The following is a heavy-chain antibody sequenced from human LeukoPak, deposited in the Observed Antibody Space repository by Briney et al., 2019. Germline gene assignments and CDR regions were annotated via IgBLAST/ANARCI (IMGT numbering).Heavy chain of an antibody. V-gene: IGHV3-30*02. Sequence: GGSLRLSCAASGFTFSSYGMHWVRQAPGKGLEWVAFIRYDGSNKYYADSVKGRFPISRDNSKNTLYLQMNGLRAEDTAVYYCAKGLGVVIAIPHAFDIWGQGTMVTVSS. CDR3: AKGLGVVIAIPHAFDI. D-gene: IGHD2-21*01. CDR1: GFTFSSYG. J-gene: IGHJ3*02. CDR2: IRYDGSNK.